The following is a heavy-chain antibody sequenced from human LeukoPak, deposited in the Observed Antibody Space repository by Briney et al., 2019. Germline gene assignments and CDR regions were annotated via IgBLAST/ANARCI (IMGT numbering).Heavy chain of an antibody. V-gene: IGHV1-8*03. Sequence: ASVKVSCKPSGYTSTSYDINWVRQATGQGLEWMGWMNPNSGNPGYAQKFQGSVTITRNTSIRTAYMELSSLRSEDTAVYYCARGRQQLTIDYWGQGTLVTVSS. CDR3: ARGRQQLTIDY. CDR1: GYTSTSYD. J-gene: IGHJ4*02. CDR2: MNPNSGNP. D-gene: IGHD6-13*01.